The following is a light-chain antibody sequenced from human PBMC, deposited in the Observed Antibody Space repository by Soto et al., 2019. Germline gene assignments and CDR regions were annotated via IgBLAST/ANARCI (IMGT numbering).Light chain of an antibody. Sequence: QSALTQPASVSGSPGPSITISCTGTSSDIGRYNLVSWYQQHPGKPPKLMIYEATKRPSGVSNRFSGSKSGNTASLTISGLQAEDEADYYCSLYASTNTFMFGGGTKLTVL. V-gene: IGLV2-23*02. CDR1: SSDIGRYNL. CDR3: SLYASTNTFM. J-gene: IGLJ3*02. CDR2: EAT.